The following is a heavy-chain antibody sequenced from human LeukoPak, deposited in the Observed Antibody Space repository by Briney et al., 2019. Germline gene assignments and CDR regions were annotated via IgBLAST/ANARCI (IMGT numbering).Heavy chain of an antibody. CDR3: ASGTPFLTSGVYWFDP. J-gene: IGHJ5*02. CDR2: INQGGSEK. V-gene: IGHV3-7*01. D-gene: IGHD6-13*01. CDR1: TFTFTNYW. Sequence: PGGSLRLSCAASTFTFTNYWMTWVRQTPGKGLEWVANINQGGSEKYYVDSVKGRFTISRDNAKNSLYLQMNSLRAEDTAVYYCASGTPFLTSGVYWFDPWGQGTLVTVSS.